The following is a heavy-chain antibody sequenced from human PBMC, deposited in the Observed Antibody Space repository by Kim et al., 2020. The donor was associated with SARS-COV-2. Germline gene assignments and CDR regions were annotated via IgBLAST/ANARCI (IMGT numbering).Heavy chain of an antibody. Sequence: PSLKSRVTISVDTSKNQFSLELSSVTAADTAVYYCARHFEYGGNPDYFDYWGQGTLVTVSS. D-gene: IGHD6-6*01. V-gene: IGHV4-39*01. CDR3: ARHFEYGGNPDYFDY. J-gene: IGHJ4*02.